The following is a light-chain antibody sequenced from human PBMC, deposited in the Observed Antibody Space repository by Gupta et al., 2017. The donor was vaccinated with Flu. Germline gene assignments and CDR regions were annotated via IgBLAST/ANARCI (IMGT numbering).Light chain of an antibody. CDR3: QQNNNCPPT. CDR1: QSVSSY. CDR2: GAS. V-gene: IGKV3-15*01. Sequence: IVMTQSPATLSVSPGERATLSCRASQSVSSYLDWYQQKPGQAPRLLIYGASTRDSGVPDRFSGSGSGTEFTLTISSRQSEDFAVYYCQQNNNCPPTFGQGTKVEIK. J-gene: IGKJ1*01.